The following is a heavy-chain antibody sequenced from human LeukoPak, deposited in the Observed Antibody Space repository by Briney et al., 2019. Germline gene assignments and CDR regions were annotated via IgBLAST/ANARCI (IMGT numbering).Heavy chain of an antibody. CDR1: GGSFSGYY. Sequence: SSETLSLTCAVYGGSFSGYYWSWIRQPPGKGLEWIGEINHSGSTNYNPSLKSRVTISVDTSKNQFSLKLSSVTAADTAVYYCARDNYYDSSGYYLDYWGQGTLVTVSS. V-gene: IGHV4-34*01. CDR2: INHSGST. J-gene: IGHJ4*02. D-gene: IGHD3-22*01. CDR3: ARDNYYDSSGYYLDY.